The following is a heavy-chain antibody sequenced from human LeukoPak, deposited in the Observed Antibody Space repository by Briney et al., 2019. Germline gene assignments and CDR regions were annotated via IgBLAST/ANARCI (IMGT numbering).Heavy chain of an antibody. V-gene: IGHV4-34*01. CDR2: IYYSGST. J-gene: IGHJ5*02. Sequence: SETLSLTCAVYGGSFSGYYWSWIRQPPGKGLEWIGSIYYSGSTYYNPSLKSRVTISVDTSKNHFSLKLSSVTAADTAVYYCARGDYYDSGSYGPNWFDPWGQGTLVTVSS. D-gene: IGHD3-10*01. CDR1: GGSFSGYY. CDR3: ARGDYYDSGSYGPNWFDP.